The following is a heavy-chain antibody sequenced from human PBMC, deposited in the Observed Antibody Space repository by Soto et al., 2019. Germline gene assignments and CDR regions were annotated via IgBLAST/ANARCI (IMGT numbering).Heavy chain of an antibody. CDR3: ARGDSDGYIDD. V-gene: IGHV1-69*02. CDR2: IIPLLGIA. D-gene: IGHD5-18*01. CDR1: GGTFSSYP. Sequence: QVQLVQSGAEVMKPGSSVKVSCKASGGTFSSYPISWVRQAPGQGLEWMGRIIPLLGIANYAQKFQGRVTITADKATSTAYREMSSLRSEDTAVYYGARGDSDGYIDDWGQGTLVTVSS. J-gene: IGHJ4*02.